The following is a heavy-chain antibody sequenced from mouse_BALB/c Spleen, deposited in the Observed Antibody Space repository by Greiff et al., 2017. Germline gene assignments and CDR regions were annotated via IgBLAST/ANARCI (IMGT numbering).Heavy chain of an antibody. V-gene: IGHV2-9*02. J-gene: IGHJ3*01. CDR1: GFSLTSYG. Sequence: VQRVESGPGLVAPSQSLSITCTVSGFSLTSYGVHWVRQPPGKGLEWLGVICAGGSTNYNSALMSRLSISKDNAKSQVFLKMSSLQTEDTAMYYCARDYDGYEIWFAYWGQGTLVTVSA. CDR2: ICAGGST. CDR3: ARDYDGYEIWFAY. D-gene: IGHD1-2*01.